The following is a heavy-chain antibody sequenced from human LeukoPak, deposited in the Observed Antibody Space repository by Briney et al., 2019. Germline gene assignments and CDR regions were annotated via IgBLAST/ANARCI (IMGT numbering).Heavy chain of an antibody. CDR3: AKPPEVGATVGYFDY. J-gene: IGHJ4*02. V-gene: IGHV3-48*02. CDR1: GFTVTNYN. Sequence: GGSLRLSCAASGFTVTNYNMNWVRQARGKGLEWVSFISESGTAIYYAESVKGRFTISRDIARNSVYLQMNSLRDEDTAMYYCAKPPEVGATVGYFDYWGQGTLVTVSS. D-gene: IGHD1-26*01. CDR2: ISESGTAI.